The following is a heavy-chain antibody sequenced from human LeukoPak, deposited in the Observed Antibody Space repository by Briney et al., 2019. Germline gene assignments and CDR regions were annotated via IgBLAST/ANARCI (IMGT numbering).Heavy chain of an antibody. CDR3: ARQESAAGGGAFDI. CDR2: IYYSGST. D-gene: IGHD6-13*01. V-gene: IGHV4-59*08. J-gene: IGHJ3*02. CDR1: GGSISSYY. Sequence: SETLSLTCTVSGGSISSYYWSWIRQPPGKGLEWIGYIYYSGSTNYNPSLKSRVTISVDTSKNQFSLKLSSVTAADTAVYYCARQESAAGGGAFDIWGQGTMVTVSS.